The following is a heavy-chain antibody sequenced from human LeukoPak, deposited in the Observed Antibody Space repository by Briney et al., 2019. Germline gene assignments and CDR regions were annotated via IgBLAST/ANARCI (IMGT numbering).Heavy chain of an antibody. CDR3: AKALIAAAGTC. J-gene: IGHJ4*02. CDR1: GFTFSSYG. V-gene: IGHV3-23*01. CDR2: ISGSGGST. Sequence: GTLRLSCAASGFTFSSYGMSWVRQAPGKGLEWVSAISGSGGSTYYADSVKGRFTISRDNSKNTLYLQMNSLRAEDTAVYYCAKALIAAAGTCWGQGTLVTVSS. D-gene: IGHD6-13*01.